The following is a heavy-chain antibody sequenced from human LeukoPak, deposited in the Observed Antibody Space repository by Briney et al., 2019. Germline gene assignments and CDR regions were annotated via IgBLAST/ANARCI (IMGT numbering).Heavy chain of an antibody. CDR1: GYTLTELS. CDR2: INLNSGGT. D-gene: IGHD1-26*01. Sequence: ASVKVSCKVSGYTLTELSMHWVRQAPGQGLEWMGWINLNSGGTNYAQKFQGRVTMTRDTSISTAYMELSRLRSDDTAVYYCARERELLSYWGQGTLVTVSS. V-gene: IGHV1-2*02. CDR3: ARERELLSY. J-gene: IGHJ4*02.